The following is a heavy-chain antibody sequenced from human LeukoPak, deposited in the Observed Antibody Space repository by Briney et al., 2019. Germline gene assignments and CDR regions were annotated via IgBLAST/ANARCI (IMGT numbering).Heavy chain of an antibody. CDR1: GFTFSSYS. CDR2: ISSSSSYI. D-gene: IGHD6-19*01. J-gene: IGHJ4*02. CDR3: ARDRSAGGRSGWILYFDY. V-gene: IGHV3-21*01. Sequence: KPGGSLRLSCAVSGFTFSSYSMNWVRQAPGKGLEWVSSISSSSSYIYYADSVKGRFTISRDNAKNSLYLQMNSLRAEDTAVYYCARDRSAGGRSGWILYFDYWGQGTLVTVSS.